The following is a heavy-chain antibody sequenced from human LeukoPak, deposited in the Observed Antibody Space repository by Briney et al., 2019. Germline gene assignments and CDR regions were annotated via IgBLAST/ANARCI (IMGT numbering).Heavy chain of an antibody. J-gene: IGHJ4*02. V-gene: IGHV4-39*01. CDR3: AGANDFWSGYRYYFDY. CDR2: VYYSGST. CDR1: GGSISSSSYY. D-gene: IGHD3-3*01. Sequence: SETLSLTCTVSGGSISSSSYYWGWIRQPPGKGLEWIGSVYYSGSTYYNPSLKSRVTISVDTSKNQFSLKLSSVTAADTAVYYCAGANDFWSGYRYYFDYWGQGTPVTVSS.